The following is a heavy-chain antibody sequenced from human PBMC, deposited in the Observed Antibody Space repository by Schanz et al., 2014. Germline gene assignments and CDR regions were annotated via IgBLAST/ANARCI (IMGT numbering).Heavy chain of an antibody. J-gene: IGHJ3*02. CDR3: ARKMKLGVYGGKGHDSLDI. CDR2: ISTSGTYM. CDR1: GFIFRSFA. Sequence: GQLVESGGGVVQPGKSLRLSCATSGFIFRSFAMTWVRQAPGRGLEWVSSISTSGTYMYIADSLKGRLTISRDDAKKSMYLQMNNLRAEDTAVYYCARKMKLGVYGGKGHDSLDIWGQGTMVTVSS. D-gene: IGHD4-17*01. V-gene: IGHV3-21*01.